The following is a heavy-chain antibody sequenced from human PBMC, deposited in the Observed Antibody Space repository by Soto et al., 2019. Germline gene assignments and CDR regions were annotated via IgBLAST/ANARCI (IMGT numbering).Heavy chain of an antibody. J-gene: IGHJ4*02. CDR1: GGSISGNY. D-gene: IGHD2-2*01. CDR2: IYYTGST. V-gene: IGHV4-59*01. Sequence: QVQLQESGPGLVKPSETLSLTCSVSGGSISGNYWSWIRQTPGKGLEWIGYIYYTGSTNYNPSLKSRVSFSVDTSKNQFSLKLSSVTAADTAVYYCARYYCSSDTCYYFDYWGQGTLVPVSS. CDR3: ARYYCSSDTCYYFDY.